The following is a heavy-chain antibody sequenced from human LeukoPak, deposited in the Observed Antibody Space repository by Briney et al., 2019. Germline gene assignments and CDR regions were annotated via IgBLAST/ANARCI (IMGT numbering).Heavy chain of an antibody. CDR1: GYTFTSYY. CDR3: ARVTGDWYFDL. Sequence: RASVKVSCKASGYTFTSYYMHWVRQAPGQGLEWMGWISAYNGNTNYAQKLQGRVTMTTGTSTSTAYMELRSLRSDDTAVYYCARVTGDWYFDLWGRGTLVTVSS. J-gene: IGHJ2*01. CDR2: ISAYNGNT. D-gene: IGHD3-9*01. V-gene: IGHV1-18*04.